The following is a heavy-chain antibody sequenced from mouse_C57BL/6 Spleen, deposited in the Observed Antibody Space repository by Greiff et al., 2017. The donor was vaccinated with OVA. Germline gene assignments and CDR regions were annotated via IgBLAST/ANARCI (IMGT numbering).Heavy chain of an antibody. J-gene: IGHJ1*03. CDR3: TGFLYDYDWYFDV. CDR1: GFTFSNYW. CDR2: IRLKSDNYAT. V-gene: IGHV6-3*01. Sequence: DVMLVESGGGLVQPGGSMKLSCVASGFTFSNYWMNWVRQSPEKGLEWVAQIRLKSDNYATHYAESVKGRFTISRDDSKSSVYLQMNNLRAEDTGIYYCTGFLYDYDWYFDVWGTGTTVTVSS. D-gene: IGHD2-4*01.